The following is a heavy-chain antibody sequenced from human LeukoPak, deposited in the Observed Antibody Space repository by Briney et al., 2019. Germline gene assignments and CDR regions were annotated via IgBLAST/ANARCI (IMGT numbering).Heavy chain of an antibody. V-gene: IGHV3-30*02. CDR1: GFTFNSYG. Sequence: QTGGSLRLSCAASGFTFNSYGIHWVRQAPGKGLEWVTFIRYDGSDKYYADSVKGRFTISRDNSKNTVYLQMNSLKTEDTAVYYCNLPDYWGQGTLVTVSS. CDR3: NLPDY. CDR2: IRYDGSDK. J-gene: IGHJ4*02.